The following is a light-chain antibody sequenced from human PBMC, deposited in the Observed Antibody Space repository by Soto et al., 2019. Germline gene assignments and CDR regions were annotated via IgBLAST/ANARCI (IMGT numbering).Light chain of an antibody. CDR2: KAS. V-gene: IGKV1-5*03. Sequence: DIQMTQSPSTLSASVGDRVTITCRASQSISTWVAWYQQKPGKAPNLLIYKASSLESGVPSRFSGSGSGTEFTLTINSLQPDDFATYYCQQYNTYSRTFGQGTKLDIK. J-gene: IGKJ2*01. CDR1: QSISTW. CDR3: QQYNTYSRT.